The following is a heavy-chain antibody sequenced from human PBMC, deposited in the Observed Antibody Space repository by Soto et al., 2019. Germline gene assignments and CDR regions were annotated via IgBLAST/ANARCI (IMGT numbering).Heavy chain of an antibody. D-gene: IGHD3-22*01. CDR3: ARDWRDITMIVVVIGRPQH. J-gene: IGHJ1*01. V-gene: IGHV3-30-3*01. CDR2: ISYDGSNK. CDR1: GFTFSSYA. Sequence: PGGSLRLSCAASGFTFSSYAMHWVRQAPGKGLEWVAVISYDGSNKYYADSVKGRFTISRDNSKNTLYLQMNSLRAEDTAVYYCARDWRDITMIVVVIGRPQHWGQGTLVTVSS.